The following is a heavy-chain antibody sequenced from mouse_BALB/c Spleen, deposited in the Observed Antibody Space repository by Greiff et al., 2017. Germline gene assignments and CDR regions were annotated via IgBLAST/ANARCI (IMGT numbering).Heavy chain of an antibody. CDR3: ARSGYRYFDY. CDR2: INPSTGYT. Sequence: QVQLQQSGAELAKPGASVKMSCKASGYTFTSYWMHWVKQRPGQGLEWIGYINPSTGYTEYNQKFKDKATLTADKSSSTAYMQLSSLTSEDSAVYYCARSGYRYFDYGGQGTTLTVSS. D-gene: IGHD2-14*01. J-gene: IGHJ2*01. CDR1: GYTFTSYW. V-gene: IGHV1-7*01.